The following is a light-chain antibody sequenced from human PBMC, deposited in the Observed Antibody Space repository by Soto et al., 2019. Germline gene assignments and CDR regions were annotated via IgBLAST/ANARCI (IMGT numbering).Light chain of an antibody. V-gene: IGKV3-11*01. CDR3: QQRSDLPLT. J-gene: IGKJ1*01. CDR1: QSVSRY. CDR2: DTS. Sequence: ESVLTQSPATLSLSPGERATLSCRASQSVSRYFAWYQQKPGQPPRLLIYDTSNRATGIPARFSGSGSGTDFTLTISSLEPEDFAVYYCQQRSDLPLTLGQGTKVEIK.